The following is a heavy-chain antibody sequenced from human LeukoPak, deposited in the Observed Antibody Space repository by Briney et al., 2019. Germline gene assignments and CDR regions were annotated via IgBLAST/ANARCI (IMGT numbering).Heavy chain of an antibody. D-gene: IGHD2-2*01. CDR3: ARDRRICSSTSCPTYYYYYYMDV. J-gene: IGHJ6*03. CDR2: IYTSGST. Sequence: SETLSLTCTVSGGSISSASYYWSWIRQPAGKGLEWIGRIYTSGSTNYNPSLKSRVTISVDTSKNQFSLKLSSVTAADTAVYYCARDRRICSSTSCPTYYYYYYMDVWGKGTTVTVSS. V-gene: IGHV4-61*02. CDR1: GGSISSASYY.